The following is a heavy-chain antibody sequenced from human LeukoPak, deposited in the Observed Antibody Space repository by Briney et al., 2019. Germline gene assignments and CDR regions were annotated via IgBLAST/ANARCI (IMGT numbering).Heavy chain of an antibody. CDR3: ARALYNWNDRCAFDI. D-gene: IGHD1-1*01. CDR2: IYYSGST. V-gene: IGHV4-61*01. Sequence: SETLSLTCTVSGGSISSSSYYWSWIRQPPGKGLEWIGYIYYSGSTNYNPSLKSRVTISVDTSKNQFSLKLSSVTAADTAVYYCARALYNWNDRCAFDIWGQGTLVTVSS. CDR1: GGSISSSSYY. J-gene: IGHJ4*02.